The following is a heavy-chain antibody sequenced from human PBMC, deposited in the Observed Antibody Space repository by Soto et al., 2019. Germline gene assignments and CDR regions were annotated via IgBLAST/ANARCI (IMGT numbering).Heavy chain of an antibody. D-gene: IGHD3-22*01. CDR1: GYTFSSYA. Sequence: SVKVSCKASGYTFSSYAISWVRQAPGQGLEWMGGIIPIFGTANYAQKFQGRVTITADESTSTAYMELSSLRSEDTAVYYCARGPPHYYDSSGYYYGSAFDIWGQGTMVTVSS. CDR2: IIPIFGTA. J-gene: IGHJ3*02. CDR3: ARGPPHYYDSSGYYYGSAFDI. V-gene: IGHV1-69*13.